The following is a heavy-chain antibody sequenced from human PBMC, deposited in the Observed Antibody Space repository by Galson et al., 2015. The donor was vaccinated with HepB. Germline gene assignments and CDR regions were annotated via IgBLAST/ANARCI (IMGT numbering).Heavy chain of an antibody. CDR1: GFTFSSYW. D-gene: IGHD3-22*01. Sequence: SLRLSCAASGFTFSSYWMHWVRQAPGKGLVWVSRINSDGSSTSYADSVKGRFTISRDNAKNTLYLQMNSLRAEDTAVYYCARARGGYDSSGYDAFDIWGQGTMVTVSS. CDR2: INSDGSST. J-gene: IGHJ3*02. V-gene: IGHV3-74*01. CDR3: ARARGGYDSSGYDAFDI.